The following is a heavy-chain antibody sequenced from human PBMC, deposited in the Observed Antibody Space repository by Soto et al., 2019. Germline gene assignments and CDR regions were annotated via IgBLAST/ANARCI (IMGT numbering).Heavy chain of an antibody. Sequence: QVQLQESGPGLVKPSQTLSLTCTVSGGSISSGGYYWSWIRQHPGKGLEWIGHIYYSGSTYYNPSLKIRVTISVDKSKNQFSLKLSSVTAADTAVYYCARGMSYYDSSGYFDAVDIWGQGTMVTVSS. CDR3: ARGMSYYDSSGYFDAVDI. J-gene: IGHJ3*02. CDR1: GGSISSGGYY. V-gene: IGHV4-31*03. D-gene: IGHD3-22*01. CDR2: IYYSGST.